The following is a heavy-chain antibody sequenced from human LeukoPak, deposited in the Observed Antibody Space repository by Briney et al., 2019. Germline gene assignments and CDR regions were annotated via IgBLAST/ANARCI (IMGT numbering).Heavy chain of an antibody. J-gene: IGHJ4*02. D-gene: IGHD3-10*01. Sequence: PGGSLRLSCSATGFTFSSNAMSWVRQSPGKGLEWVSAISGSGDTTFYADSVKGRFTISRDNSKNSLYLQMNSLRAEDTALYYCAKDMASYYYASGNIDYWGQGTLVTVSS. CDR2: ISGSGDTT. V-gene: IGHV3-23*01. CDR1: GFTFSSNA. CDR3: AKDMASYYYASGNIDY.